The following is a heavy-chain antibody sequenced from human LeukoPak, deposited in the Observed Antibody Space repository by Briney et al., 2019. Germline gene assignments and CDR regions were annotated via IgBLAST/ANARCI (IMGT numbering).Heavy chain of an antibody. J-gene: IGHJ4*02. D-gene: IGHD2-15*01. CDR2: ITIYNGQT. CDR1: GYRFTSYG. Sequence: DSVKVSCKASGYRFTSYGICWVRQAPGQGLEWMGWITIYNGQTDYTQPLQGRVTMAADTSTSTAYMQLRSLRPDDTAVYYCATWWPGGPFDQWGKGTLVTVSS. V-gene: IGHV1-18*01. CDR3: ATWWPGGPFDQ.